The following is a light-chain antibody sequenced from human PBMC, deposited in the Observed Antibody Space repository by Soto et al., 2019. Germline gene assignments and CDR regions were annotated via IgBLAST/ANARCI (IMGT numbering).Light chain of an antibody. CDR3: QQYYKWYT. J-gene: IGKJ2*01. V-gene: IGKV3-15*01. CDR2: GAS. Sequence: EIVMTQSPATLSVSPGERATLSCRASQSVSSKLAWYQQKPGQAPRLLIYGASTRATGIPARFSGSGSGTEFTLTISSLQSEDFAVYYCQQYYKWYTFGQGTKLEIK. CDR1: QSVSSK.